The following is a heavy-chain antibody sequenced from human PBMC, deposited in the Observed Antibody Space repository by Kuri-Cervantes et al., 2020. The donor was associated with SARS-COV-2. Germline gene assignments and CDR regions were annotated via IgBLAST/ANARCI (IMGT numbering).Heavy chain of an antibody. V-gene: IGHV3-21*01. CDR1: GFTFSSYS. Sequence: GESLKISCAASGFTFSSYSMNWVRQAPGKGLEWVSSISSSSSYIYYADSVKGRFTISRDNAKNSLYLQMNSLRAEDTAVYYCARGVEVPKLYYYYDMDVWGQGTTVTVSS. J-gene: IGHJ6*02. CDR3: ARGVEVPKLYYYYDMDV. CDR2: ISSSSSYI. D-gene: IGHD2-2*01.